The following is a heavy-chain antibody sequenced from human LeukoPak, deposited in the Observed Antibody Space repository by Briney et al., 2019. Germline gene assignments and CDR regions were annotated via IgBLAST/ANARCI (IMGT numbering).Heavy chain of an antibody. D-gene: IGHD4-11*01. CDR3: ARGRVSSSTWHSTYYYYFYMDV. J-gene: IGHJ6*03. CDR2: IDHTGTT. V-gene: IGHV4-59*01. CDR1: DDSITIYY. Sequence: SETLSLTCSVSDDSITIYYWTWVRQPPGKGLEWIGYIDHTGTTNYNPSLSSRVTISRDTSKNHFSLQLSSVTAADTAVYFCARGRVSSSTWHSTYYYYFYMDVWGKGTTVTVSS.